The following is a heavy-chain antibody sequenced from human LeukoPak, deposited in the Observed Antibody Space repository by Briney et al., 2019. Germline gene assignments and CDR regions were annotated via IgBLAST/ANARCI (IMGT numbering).Heavy chain of an antibody. V-gene: IGHV3-7*01. CDR1: GFTLSGYW. D-gene: IGHD4-17*01. CDR3: AREGPSVTPYY. Sequence: GGSLRLSCAASGFTLSGYWMSWVRQAPGKGLEWVANIKQDGSEKYYVDSVKGRFTISRDNAKNSLYLQMNSLRAEDTAVYYCAREGPSVTPYYWGQGTLVTVSS. J-gene: IGHJ4*02. CDR2: IKQDGSEK.